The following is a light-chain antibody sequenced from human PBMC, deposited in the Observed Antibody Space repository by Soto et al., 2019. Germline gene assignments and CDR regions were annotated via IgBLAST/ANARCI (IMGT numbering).Light chain of an antibody. CDR3: SSYTSSSTV. CDR1: SSDVGGYNY. CDR2: EVS. V-gene: IGLV2-14*01. J-gene: IGLJ1*01. Sequence: SALTQPASVSGSPGQSITISCTGTSSDVGGYNYVSWYQQHPGKAPKLMIYEVSNRPSGVSNRFSGSKSGNTASLTISGLQAEDEADYYCSSYTSSSTVFGTGTKLTVL.